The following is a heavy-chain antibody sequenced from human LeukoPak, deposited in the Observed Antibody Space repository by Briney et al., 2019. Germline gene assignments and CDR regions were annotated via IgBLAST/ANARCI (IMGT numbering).Heavy chain of an antibody. D-gene: IGHD6-6*01. CDR1: GGTFSSYT. J-gene: IGHJ3*02. Sequence: GASVKVSCKASGGTFSSYTIGWVRQAPGQGLEWMGRIIPILGIANYAQKFQGRVTITADKSTSTAYMELSSLRSEDTAVYYCARGPSSGAFDIWGQGTMVTVSS. CDR3: ARGPSSGAFDI. V-gene: IGHV1-69*02. CDR2: IIPILGIA.